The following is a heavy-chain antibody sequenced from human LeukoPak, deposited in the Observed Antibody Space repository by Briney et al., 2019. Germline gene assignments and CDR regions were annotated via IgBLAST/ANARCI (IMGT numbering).Heavy chain of an antibody. CDR3: TRVVVPANWFDP. CDR1: GFTFGDYA. CDR2: IRSKAYGGTT. J-gene: IGHJ5*02. V-gene: IGHV3-49*04. D-gene: IGHD2-2*01. Sequence: PGGSLRLSCTASGFTFGDYAMSWVRQAPGKGLEWVGFIRSKAYGGTTEYAGSVKGRFTISRDDPKSIAYLQMNSLKTEDTAVYYCTRVVVPANWFDPWGQGTLVTVSS.